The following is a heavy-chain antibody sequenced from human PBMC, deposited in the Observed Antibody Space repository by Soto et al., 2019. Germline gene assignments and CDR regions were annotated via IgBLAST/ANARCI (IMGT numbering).Heavy chain of an antibody. CDR1: GFTFSPYC. CDR3: AKSGYNWNDGFFDY. D-gene: IGHD1-1*01. Sequence: QVQLVESGGGVVQPGRSLRLSCAASGFTFSPYCMHWVRQAPGKGLEWVAVISYDGVNKYYADSVKGRFTISRDNSKNTLYLQMNSLRAEDTAVYYCAKSGYNWNDGFFDYWGQGTLVTVSS. J-gene: IGHJ4*02. CDR2: ISYDGVNK. V-gene: IGHV3-30*18.